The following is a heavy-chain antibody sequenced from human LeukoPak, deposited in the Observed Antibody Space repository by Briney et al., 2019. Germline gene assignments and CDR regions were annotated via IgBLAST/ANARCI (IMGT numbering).Heavy chain of an antibody. J-gene: IGHJ4*02. D-gene: IGHD2-2*01. CDR2: ISSGRTYI. Sequence: PGGSLRLSCAGSGFTFSSYSMNWVRQAPGKGLEWVSSISSGRTYIYYADSVKGRFTISRDNAKNSLYLQMNSLRGEDTAVYYCARDMGYCSSSNCYTYYLDYWGQGTLVTVSS. CDR1: GFTFSSYS. CDR3: ARDMGYCSSSNCYTYYLDY. V-gene: IGHV3-21*01.